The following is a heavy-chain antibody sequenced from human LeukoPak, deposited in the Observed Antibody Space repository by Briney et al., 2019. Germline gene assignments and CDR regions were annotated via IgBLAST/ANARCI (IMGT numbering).Heavy chain of an antibody. Sequence: PSETLSLTCAVPGYSISSGYYWGWIRQPPGKGLEWIGSIYHSGSTYYNPSLKSRVTISVDTSKNQFSLKLSSVTAADTAVYYCATRSSLGYYYYYMDVWGKGTTVTVSS. V-gene: IGHV4-38-2*01. CDR3: ATRSSLGYYYYYMDV. CDR2: IYHSGST. J-gene: IGHJ6*03. D-gene: IGHD3-10*01. CDR1: GYSISSGYY.